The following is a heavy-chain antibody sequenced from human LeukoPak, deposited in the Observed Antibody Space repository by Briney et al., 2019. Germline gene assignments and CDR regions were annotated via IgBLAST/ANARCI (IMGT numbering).Heavy chain of an antibody. Sequence: ASVTVPCKASGYTFTSYDINWVGQATGQGLEWMGWVNPNSGNTGYAQKSQGRVTMTRNTSISTAYMELSSLRSEDTAVYYCARESGDSYGDSFRYWGQGTLVTVSS. CDR3: ARESGDSYGDSFRY. D-gene: IGHD5-18*01. V-gene: IGHV1-8*01. CDR2: VNPNSGNT. CDR1: GYTFTSYD. J-gene: IGHJ4*02.